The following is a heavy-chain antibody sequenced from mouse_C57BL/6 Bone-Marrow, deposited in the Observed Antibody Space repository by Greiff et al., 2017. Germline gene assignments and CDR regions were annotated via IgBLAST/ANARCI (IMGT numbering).Heavy chain of an antibody. CDR1: GYNFTSYW. CDR2: INPSNGGT. D-gene: IGHD1-1*01. Sequence: VQLQQPGTELVKPGASVKLSCKASGYNFTSYWMHWVKQRPGQGLEWIGNINPSNGGTNYNEKFKSKATLTVDKSSSTAYMQLSSLTSEDSAVYYCAREGYYGSSYEDYFDYWGQGTTLTVSS. V-gene: IGHV1-53*01. J-gene: IGHJ2*01. CDR3: AREGYYGSSYEDYFDY.